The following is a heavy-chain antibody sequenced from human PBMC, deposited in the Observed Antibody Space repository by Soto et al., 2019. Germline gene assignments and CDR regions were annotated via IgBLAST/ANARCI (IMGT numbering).Heavy chain of an antibody. V-gene: IGHV3-23*01. CDR1: GFTFSGYA. D-gene: IGHD3-10*01. Sequence: EVQLLDSGGGLVQPGGSLRLSCAASGFTFSGYALTWVRQAPGKGLEWVSAISGGGDATFYADSVKGRLTISRDNSKNTLYLQMNTLRAEDPAVYYCARKVSGSTGRPDLWYFDLWGRGTLVTVSS. J-gene: IGHJ2*01. CDR2: ISGGGDAT. CDR3: ARKVSGSTGRPDLWYFDL.